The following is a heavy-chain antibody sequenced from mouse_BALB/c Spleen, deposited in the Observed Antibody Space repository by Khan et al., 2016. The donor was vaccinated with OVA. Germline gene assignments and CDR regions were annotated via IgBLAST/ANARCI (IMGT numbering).Heavy chain of an antibody. CDR2: IGPGSSNA. J-gene: IGHJ4*01. V-gene: IGHV1S41*01. D-gene: IGHD1-1*01. CDR3: ARENYYGRSCYAMDY. Sequence: DLVKPGASVKLSCKASGYTFTSYWINWIKQRPGQGLEWIGRIGPGSSNAYYNDMFKEKATLTVDTSSNTAYIQLSSLSSEDSAVYFWARENYYGRSCYAMDYWGQGTSVTVSA. CDR1: GYTFTSYW.